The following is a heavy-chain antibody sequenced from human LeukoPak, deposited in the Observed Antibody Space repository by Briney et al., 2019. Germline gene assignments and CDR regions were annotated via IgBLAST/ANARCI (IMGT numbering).Heavy chain of an antibody. CDR1: GYTFTGYY. Sequence: GASVKVSCKASGYTFTGYYMHWVRQAPGQGLEWMGWINPNSGGTNYAQKFQGRVTMTRDTSISTAYMELSRLRSDDTAVYYCARDRMFGAYGDYYYYYMDVWGKGTTVTISS. D-gene: IGHD3-10*02. CDR2: INPNSGGT. CDR3: ARDRMFGAYGDYYYYYMDV. V-gene: IGHV1-2*02. J-gene: IGHJ6*03.